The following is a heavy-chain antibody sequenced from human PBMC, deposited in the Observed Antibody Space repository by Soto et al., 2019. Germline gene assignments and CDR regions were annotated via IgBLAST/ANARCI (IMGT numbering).Heavy chain of an antibody. CDR1: GGTFSSYA. Sequence: GASVKVSCKASGGTFSSYAISWVRQAPGQGLEWMGGIIPIFGTANYAQKFQGRVTITADKSTSTAYMELSSLRSEDTAVYYCARGYGGFGDRRAFDIWGEGTMVTVSS. D-gene: IGHD3-10*01. J-gene: IGHJ3*02. CDR2: IIPIFGTA. V-gene: IGHV1-69*06. CDR3: ARGYGGFGDRRAFDI.